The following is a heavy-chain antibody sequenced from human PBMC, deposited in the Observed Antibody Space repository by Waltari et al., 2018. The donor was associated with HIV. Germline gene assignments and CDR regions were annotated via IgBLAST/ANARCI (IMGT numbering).Heavy chain of an antibody. V-gene: IGHV3-30*18. J-gene: IGHJ1*01. CDR3: ANYFWESAWAEYFLH. Sequence: QVQLVESGGGVVQPGGSLRLSCVDSGFSFRRPGMHWVRQAPGKELEWVTLISYDGSTIYYADSVKGRFTISRDNSKNTLFLQMNSLRVEDTAVYYCANYFWESAWAEYFLHWGQGTLVTVSS. D-gene: IGHD3-16*01. CDR1: GFSFRRPG. CDR2: ISYDGSTI.